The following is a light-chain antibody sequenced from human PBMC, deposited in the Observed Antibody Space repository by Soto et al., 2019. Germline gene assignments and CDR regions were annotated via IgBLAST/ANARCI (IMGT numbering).Light chain of an antibody. CDR3: QQYFSTPYT. Sequence: DIVMTQSPDSLAVSLGEGATVNCKSSQRVLYSSNNKNYLAWYQQKPGQPPKLLIYWASTRESGVPDRFSGRGSGTDFTLTISSLQAEDVAVYYCQQYFSTPYTFGQGTNLEIK. CDR2: WAS. CDR1: QRVLYSSNNKNY. J-gene: IGKJ2*01. V-gene: IGKV4-1*01.